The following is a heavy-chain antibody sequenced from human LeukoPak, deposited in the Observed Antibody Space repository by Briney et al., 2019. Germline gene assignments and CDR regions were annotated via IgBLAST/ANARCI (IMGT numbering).Heavy chain of an antibody. J-gene: IGHJ4*02. V-gene: IGHV3-21*01. Sequence: GGSLRLSCAASGFTFSSYSMNWVRQAPGKGLEWVSSISSSSSYIYYADSVKGRFTISRDNAKNSLYLQMNSLRAEDTAVYYCARVRSSGWYGYFDYWGQGTLVTVSS. D-gene: IGHD6-19*01. CDR2: ISSSSSYI. CDR1: GFTFSSYS. CDR3: ARVRSSGWYGYFDY.